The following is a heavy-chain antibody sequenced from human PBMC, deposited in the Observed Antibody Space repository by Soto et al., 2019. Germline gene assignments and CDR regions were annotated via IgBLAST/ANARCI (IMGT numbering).Heavy chain of an antibody. CDR3: ARFVGTDSSGSFDY. D-gene: IGHD3-22*01. CDR1: GFTFSSFG. V-gene: IGHV3-33*01. Sequence: GSLRRSWAAAGFTFSSFGMHWVRQAPGKGLEWVAVIWYDGSKTYYADSVKGRLTISRDNSKNTLYLQMNSLRAEDTAVYYCARFVGTDSSGSFDYWGQGT. J-gene: IGHJ4*02. CDR2: IWYDGSKT.